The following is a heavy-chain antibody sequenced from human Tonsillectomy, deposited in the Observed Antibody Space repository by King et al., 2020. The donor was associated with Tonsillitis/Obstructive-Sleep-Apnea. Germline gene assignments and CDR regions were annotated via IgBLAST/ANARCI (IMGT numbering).Heavy chain of an antibody. CDR2: IYHSGST. Sequence: QLQESGSGLVKPSQTLSLTCGVSGGSISSGGYSWNWIRQPPGKGLEWIGYIYHSGSTYYNPSLKSPVTISVDRSKNQYSLKLSSVTAADTAVYYCARAGTTLGGVVVNWFDPWGQGILVTVSS. CDR1: GGSISSGGYS. J-gene: IGHJ5*02. CDR3: ARAGTTLGGVVVNWFDP. V-gene: IGHV4-30-2*01. D-gene: IGHD3-16*02.